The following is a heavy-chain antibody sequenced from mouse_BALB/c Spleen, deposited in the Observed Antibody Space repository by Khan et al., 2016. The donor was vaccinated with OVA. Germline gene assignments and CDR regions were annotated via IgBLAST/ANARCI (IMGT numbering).Heavy chain of an antibody. CDR1: GYSFTAYY. CDR2: VNPNNGDT. Sequence: VQLKESGPDLVKPGASVKISCKASGYSFTAYYLSWVKQSHGESLEWIGRVNPNNGDTTYNQKFEGKAILTVDKSSNTAYMDLRSLTSEDSAVYYCARGYDFFAYWGQGTLVTVSA. D-gene: IGHD2-14*01. J-gene: IGHJ3*01. CDR3: ARGYDFFAY. V-gene: IGHV1-26*01.